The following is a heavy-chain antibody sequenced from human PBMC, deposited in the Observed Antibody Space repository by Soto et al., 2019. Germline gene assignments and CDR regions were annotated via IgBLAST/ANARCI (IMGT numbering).Heavy chain of an antibody. J-gene: IGHJ6*02. CDR1: GFTFSSSW. V-gene: IGHV3-7*03. CDR3: TRKRFGMDV. Sequence: LRLSCAASGFTFSSSWMSWVRQAPGKGLEWVANIKEDGSEKDYVDPVKGRFTITRDNAKNSLYLQMNNLRAEDTAVYFCTRKRFGMDVWGQGTTVTVSS. CDR2: IKEDGSEK.